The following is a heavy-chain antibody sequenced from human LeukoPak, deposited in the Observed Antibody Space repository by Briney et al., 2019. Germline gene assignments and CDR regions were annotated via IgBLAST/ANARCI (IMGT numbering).Heavy chain of an antibody. CDR1: GFTFSSYE. J-gene: IGHJ4*02. CDR2: ISTSGSTI. CDR3: ASGAATNLWPSDY. V-gene: IGHV3-48*03. D-gene: IGHD3-10*01. Sequence: GGSLRLSCAASGFTFSSYEMNWVRQAPGKGLEWVSYISTSGSTIYYADSVKGRFTISRDNAKNSLYLQMNRLRAEDTALYYCASGAATNLWPSDYWGQGTLVTVSS.